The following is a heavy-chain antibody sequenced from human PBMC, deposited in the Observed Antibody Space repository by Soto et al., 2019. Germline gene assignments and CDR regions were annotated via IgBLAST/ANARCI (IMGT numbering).Heavy chain of an antibody. CDR3: ARDAYCSSTSCYVYYYYMDV. CDR2: ISAYNGNT. CDR1: GYTFTSYG. D-gene: IGHD2-2*01. J-gene: IGHJ6*03. Sequence: GASVKVSCKASGYTFTSYGISWVRQAPGQGLEWMGWISAYNGNTNYAQKLQGRVTMTTDTSTSTAYMELRSLRSDDTAVYYCARDAYCSSTSCYVYYYYMDVWGKGTTVTVSS. V-gene: IGHV1-18*01.